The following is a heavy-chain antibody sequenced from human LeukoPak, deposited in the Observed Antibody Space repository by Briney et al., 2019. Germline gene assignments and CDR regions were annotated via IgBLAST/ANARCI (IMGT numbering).Heavy chain of an antibody. CDR2: ISYSGNT. CDR3: ARASVSDGAPDIVVVVAGKYYYYYMDV. Sequence: SETLSLTCTVSGGSINSHYWSWVRQPPGKGLVWIGYISYSGNTNYNPSLKSRVTISMHTSKNQFSLKLSSVTAADTAVYYCARASVSDGAPDIVVVVAGKYYYYYMDVWGKGTTVTVSS. D-gene: IGHD2-15*01. J-gene: IGHJ6*03. V-gene: IGHV4-59*11. CDR1: GGSINSHY.